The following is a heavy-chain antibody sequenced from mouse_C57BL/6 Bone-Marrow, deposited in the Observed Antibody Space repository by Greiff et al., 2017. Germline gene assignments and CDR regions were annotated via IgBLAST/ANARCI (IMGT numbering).Heavy chain of an antibody. V-gene: IGHV5-17*01. Sequence: EVMLVESGGGLVKPGGSLKLSCAASGFTFSDYGMHWVRQAPEKGLEWVAYISSGSSTIYYADTVKGRFTISRDNAKNTLCLQMTSLRSEDTAMYYCARGGMVTTRGYAMDYWGQGTSVTVSS. J-gene: IGHJ4*01. CDR2: ISSGSSTI. D-gene: IGHD2-2*01. CDR1: GFTFSDYG. CDR3: ARGGMVTTRGYAMDY.